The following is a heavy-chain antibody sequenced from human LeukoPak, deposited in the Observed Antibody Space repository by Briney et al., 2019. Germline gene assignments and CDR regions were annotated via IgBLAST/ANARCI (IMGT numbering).Heavy chain of an antibody. D-gene: IGHD2-2*01. J-gene: IGHJ5*01. CDR3: AKDRHAPGRYCSSTTCFPFDS. CDR2: ISGSGGST. V-gene: IGHV3-23*01. CDR1: GYTFSSYD. Sequence: PGGSLRLSCAASGYTFSSYDMSWVRKAPGKGLEWVSAISGSGGSTYYADSVKGRFTISRDNSKSTLYLQMNSLRAEDTAVYYCAKDRHAPGRYCSSTTCFPFDSWGQGTLVTVSS.